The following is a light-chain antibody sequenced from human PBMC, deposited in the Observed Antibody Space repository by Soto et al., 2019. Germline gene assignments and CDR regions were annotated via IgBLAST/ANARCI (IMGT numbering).Light chain of an antibody. J-gene: IGKJ1*01. CDR1: QSVSSGN. CDR2: SSS. V-gene: IGKV3-20*01. Sequence: EIVLTQSPGILSLSPGERATLSCRASQSVSSGNLAWYQQKPGQAPRLLIFSSSTRATGIPDRVSGSGSGTDFTLTISRLEPEDFAMYYSQQYGSSPVTFGQGTKVEIK. CDR3: QQYGSSPVT.